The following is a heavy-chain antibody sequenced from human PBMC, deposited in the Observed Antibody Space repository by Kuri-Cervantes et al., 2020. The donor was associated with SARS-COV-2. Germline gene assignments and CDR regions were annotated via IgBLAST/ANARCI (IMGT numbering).Heavy chain of an antibody. V-gene: IGHV1-46*01. CDR3: ARAPRIGQQLVRRYYFDY. Sequence: ASVKVSCKASGYTFTSYYMHWVRQAPGQGLEWMGIINPSGGSTSYAQKFQGRVTMTRDTSTSTAYMELSSLRSEDTAVYYCARAPRIGQQLVRRYYFDYWGQGTLVTVSS. CDR1: GYTFTSYY. D-gene: IGHD6-13*01. CDR2: INPSGGST. J-gene: IGHJ4*02.